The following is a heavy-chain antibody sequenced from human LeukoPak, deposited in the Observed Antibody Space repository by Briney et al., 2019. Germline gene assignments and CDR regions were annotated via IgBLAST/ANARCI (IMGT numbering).Heavy chain of an antibody. Sequence: GGSLRLSCAASGFTFSSYGMHWVRQAPGKGLEWVAVISYDGSNKYYADSVKGRFTISRDNSKNTLYLQMNSLRAEDTAVYYCAKDLAAYYDSSGYGGLWGQGTMVTVSS. CDR2: ISYDGSNK. CDR1: GFTFSSYG. V-gene: IGHV3-30*18. CDR3: AKDLAAYYDSSGYGGL. D-gene: IGHD3-22*01. J-gene: IGHJ3*01.